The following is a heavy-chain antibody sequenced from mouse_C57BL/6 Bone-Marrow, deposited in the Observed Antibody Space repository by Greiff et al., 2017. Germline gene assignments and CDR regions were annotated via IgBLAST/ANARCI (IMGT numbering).Heavy chain of an antibody. CDR1: GYTFTSYW. Sequence: QVQLQQPGAELVKPGASVKLSCKASGYTFTSYWMLWVKQRPGQGLEWIGMIHPNSGSTNYNEKFKSKATLTVDKSSSPAYMQLSSLTSEDSAVYYCARGVWLGFAYWGQGTLVTVSA. CDR3: ARGVWLGFAY. V-gene: IGHV1-64*01. CDR2: IHPNSGST. J-gene: IGHJ3*01. D-gene: IGHD2-10*02.